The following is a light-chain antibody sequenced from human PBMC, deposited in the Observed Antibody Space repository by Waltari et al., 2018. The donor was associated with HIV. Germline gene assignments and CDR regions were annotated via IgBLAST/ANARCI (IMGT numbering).Light chain of an antibody. CDR2: RND. CDR3: ATWDDSLSGWV. CDR1: SPNIGNNF. Sequence: QSLLTQPPSASGNPGQRVTLSCSGSSPNIGNNFIYWYQQFPGTAPKLLIYRNDQRPSGVPDRFSGSKSGTSASLAISGLRSEDEADYYCATWDDSLSGWVFSGGTKLTVL. V-gene: IGLV1-47*01. J-gene: IGLJ3*02.